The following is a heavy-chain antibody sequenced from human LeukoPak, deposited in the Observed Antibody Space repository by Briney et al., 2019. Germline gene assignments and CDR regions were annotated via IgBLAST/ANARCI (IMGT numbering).Heavy chain of an antibody. J-gene: IGHJ4*02. Sequence: GGSLRLSCAASGFTFSNYWMSWVRQDPGKGLEWVANIKQDGSEKYYVDSVKGRFTISRDNAKNSLYLQMDSLRADDTAMYYCARAVRAGGDYWGQGTLVTVSS. CDR2: IKQDGSEK. CDR1: GFTFSNYW. D-gene: IGHD3-22*01. V-gene: IGHV3-7*03. CDR3: ARAVRAGGDY.